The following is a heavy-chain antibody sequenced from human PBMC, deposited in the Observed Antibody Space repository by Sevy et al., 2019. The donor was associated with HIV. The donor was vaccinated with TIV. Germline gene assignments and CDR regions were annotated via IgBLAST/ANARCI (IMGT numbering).Heavy chain of an antibody. CDR2: ISWNSGSI. Sequence: GGSLRLSCAASGFTFDDYAMHWVRQAPGKGLEWVSGISWNSGSIGYADSVKGRFTISRDNAKNSLYLQMNSLRPEDTALYYCVKSGDYYDSSGYAAFDYWGQGTLVSVSS. J-gene: IGHJ4*02. CDR3: VKSGDYYDSSGYAAFDY. V-gene: IGHV3-9*01. CDR1: GFTFDDYA. D-gene: IGHD3-22*01.